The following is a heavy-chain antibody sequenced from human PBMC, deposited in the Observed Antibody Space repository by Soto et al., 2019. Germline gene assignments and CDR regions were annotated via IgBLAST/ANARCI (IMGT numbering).Heavy chain of an antibody. CDR2: ISYDGSNK. Sequence: QVQLVESGGGVVQPGRSLRLSCAASGFTFSSYGMHWVRQAPGKGLEWVAVISYDGSNKYYADSVKGRFTISRDNSKNTLYLQMNSLRAEDTAVYYCAKLTVDIVATIRRGAFDIWGQGTMVTVSS. D-gene: IGHD5-12*01. CDR3: AKLTVDIVATIRRGAFDI. J-gene: IGHJ3*02. CDR1: GFTFSSYG. V-gene: IGHV3-30*18.